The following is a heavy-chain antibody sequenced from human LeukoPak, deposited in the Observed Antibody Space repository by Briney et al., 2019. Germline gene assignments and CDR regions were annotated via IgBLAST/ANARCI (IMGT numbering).Heavy chain of an antibody. Sequence: SETLSLTCTVSGGSISSYYWSWIRQPPGKGLEWIGYIYYSGSTNYNPSLKSRVTISVDTSKNQFSLKLSSVTAADTAVYYCARGRVRGVMGAIDYWGQGTLVTVSS. D-gene: IGHD3-10*01. CDR3: ARGRVRGVMGAIDY. J-gene: IGHJ4*02. CDR2: IYYSGST. V-gene: IGHV4-59*01. CDR1: GGSISSYY.